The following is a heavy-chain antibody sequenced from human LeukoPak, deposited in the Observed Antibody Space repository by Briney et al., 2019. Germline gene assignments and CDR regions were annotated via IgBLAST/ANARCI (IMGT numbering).Heavy chain of an antibody. CDR3: ARDRSGYTFDD. V-gene: IGHV3-21*01. D-gene: IGHD5-18*01. J-gene: IGHJ4*02. CDR2: ISSTSSYI. CDR1: GFTFSSYS. Sequence: GGSLRLSCAASGFTFSSYSMNWVRQAPGKGLEWVSSISSTSSYIYYADSVKGRFTISRDNAKNSLYLQMNSLRAEDTAVYYCARDRSGYTFDDWGQGTLVTVSS.